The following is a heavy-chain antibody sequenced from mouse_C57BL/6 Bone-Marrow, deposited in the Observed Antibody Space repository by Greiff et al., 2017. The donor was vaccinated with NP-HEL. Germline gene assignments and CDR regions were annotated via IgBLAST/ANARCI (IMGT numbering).Heavy chain of an antibody. CDR2: ISDGGSYT. CDR3: ARVDYGSSWSDWYFDV. D-gene: IGHD1-1*01. J-gene: IGHJ1*03. V-gene: IGHV5-4*01. CDR1: GFTFSSYA. Sequence: EVQVVESGGGLVKPGGSLKLSCAASGFTFSSYAMSWVRQTPEKRLEWVATISDGGSYTYYPDNVKGRFTISRDHAKNNLYLQMSHLKSEDTAMYYCARVDYGSSWSDWYFDVWGTGTTVTVSS.